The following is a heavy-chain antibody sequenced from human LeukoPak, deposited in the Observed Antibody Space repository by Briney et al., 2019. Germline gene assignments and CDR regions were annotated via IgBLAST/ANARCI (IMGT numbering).Heavy chain of an antibody. D-gene: IGHD5-24*01. CDR1: GGSISSYY. Sequence: SETLSLTCTVSGGSISSYYWSWIRQPPGKGLEWIGYIYYSGSTNYNPSLKSRVTISVDTSKNQFSLKLSSVTAADTAVYYCARGWLDYWYFDLWGRGTLVTVSS. J-gene: IGHJ2*01. V-gene: IGHV4-59*01. CDR3: ARGWLDYWYFDL. CDR2: IYYSGST.